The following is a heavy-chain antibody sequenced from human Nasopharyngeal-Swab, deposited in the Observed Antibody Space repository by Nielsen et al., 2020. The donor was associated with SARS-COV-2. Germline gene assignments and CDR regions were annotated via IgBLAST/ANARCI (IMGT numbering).Heavy chain of an antibody. CDR2: IIPIFGTA. V-gene: IGHV1-69*13. D-gene: IGHD2/OR15-2a*01. CDR1: GGTFSSYA. CDR3: ARDLNIVANAFDP. Sequence: SVKVSCKASGGTFSSYATSWVRQAPGQGLEWMGGIIPIFGTANYAQKFQGRVTITADESTSTAYMELSSLRSEDTAVYYCARDLNIVANAFDPWGQGTLVTVSS. J-gene: IGHJ5*02.